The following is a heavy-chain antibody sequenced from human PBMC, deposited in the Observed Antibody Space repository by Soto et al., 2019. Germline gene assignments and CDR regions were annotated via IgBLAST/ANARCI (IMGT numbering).Heavy chain of an antibody. V-gene: IGHV4-34*01. Sequence: SDRWGVVGGYISGYYGRRIIKNKGKGLEWIGEINHSGSTNYNPSLKSRVTISVDTSKNQFSLKLSSVTAADTAVYYCAREVVTIFGVVIGDYGMDVWGQGTTVTVSS. CDR2: INHSGST. J-gene: IGHJ6*02. CDR1: GGYISGYY. D-gene: IGHD3-3*01. CDR3: AREVVTIFGVVIGDYGMDV.